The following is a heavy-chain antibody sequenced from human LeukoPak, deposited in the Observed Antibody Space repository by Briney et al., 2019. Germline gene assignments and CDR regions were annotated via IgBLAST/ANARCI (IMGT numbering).Heavy chain of an antibody. Sequence: ASVKVSCKASGYTFTGYYMHWVRQAPGQGLEWMGWINPNSGGTNYAQKFQGRVTMTRDTSISTAYMELSRLRSEDTAVYYCARRRSRRGFHFDPWGQGTLVTVSS. CDR3: ARRRSRRGFHFDP. J-gene: IGHJ5*02. V-gene: IGHV1-2*02. CDR2: INPNSGGT. CDR1: GYTFTGYY.